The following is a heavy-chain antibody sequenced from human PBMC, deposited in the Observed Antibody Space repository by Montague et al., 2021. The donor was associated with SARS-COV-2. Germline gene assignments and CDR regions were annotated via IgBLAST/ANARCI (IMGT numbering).Heavy chain of an antibody. CDR3: ARELQYNGFDP. Sequence: SETLSLTCTVSGGSIDSYYWSWLRQPPGKGLEWIGYIYHRGTTNYNPSLESRVTMSVDTSKNQFSLNLSSVTAADTAMYYCARELQYNGFDPWGQGTLVTVSS. V-gene: IGHV4-59*01. CDR2: IYHRGTT. CDR1: GGSIDSYY. J-gene: IGHJ5*02. D-gene: IGHD2-21*02.